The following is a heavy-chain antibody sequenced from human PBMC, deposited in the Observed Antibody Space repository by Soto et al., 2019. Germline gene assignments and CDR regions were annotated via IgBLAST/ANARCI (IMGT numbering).Heavy chain of an antibody. CDR3: VPSCDTLMALDY. D-gene: IGHD5-18*01. CDR2: IYWDDDK. V-gene: IGHV2-5*02. CDR1: GFSLSTSGVG. J-gene: IGHJ4*02. Sequence: QITLKESGPTLVKPTQTLTLTCTFSGFSLSTSGVGVGWIRQPPGKALEWLAFIYWDDDKRYSPSLKSRLTITKDTSKNQVFLTMPTMDPVDAATYYCVPSCDTLMALDYWGQGTLVTVSS.